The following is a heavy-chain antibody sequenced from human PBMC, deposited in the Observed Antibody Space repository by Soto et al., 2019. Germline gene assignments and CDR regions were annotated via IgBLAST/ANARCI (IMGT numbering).Heavy chain of an antibody. CDR1: GFTFSSYA. Sequence: QVQLVESGGGVVQPGRSLRLSCAASGFTFSSYAMHWVRQAPGKGLEWVAVISYDGSNKYYADSVKGRFTISRDNSKNTLYLQTNSLRAEDTAVYYCASETYDDFWSGPYYGMDVWCQGTTVTVSS. CDR2: ISYDGSNK. CDR3: ASETYDDFWSGPYYGMDV. D-gene: IGHD3-3*01. V-gene: IGHV3-30-3*01. J-gene: IGHJ6*02.